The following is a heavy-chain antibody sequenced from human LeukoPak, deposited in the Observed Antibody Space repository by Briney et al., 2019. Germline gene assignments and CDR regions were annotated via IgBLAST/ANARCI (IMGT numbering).Heavy chain of an antibody. V-gene: IGHV1-18*01. D-gene: IGHD2-21*01. J-gene: IGHJ4*02. Sequence: ASVKVSCKSTGYTFISYGISWVRQAPGQGPEWMGRISVYNGNTHYAQKFQGRVSMTTDTSTSTAYLELRSLKSEDTAIYYCARHASGCGSDCYSDYWGRGTPVIVSS. CDR1: GYTFISYG. CDR2: ISVYNGNT. CDR3: ARHASGCGSDCYSDY.